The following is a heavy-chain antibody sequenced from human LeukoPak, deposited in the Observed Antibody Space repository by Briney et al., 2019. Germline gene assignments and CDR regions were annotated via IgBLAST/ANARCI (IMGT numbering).Heavy chain of an antibody. D-gene: IGHD6-19*01. CDR2: INPSGGST. V-gene: IGHV1-46*01. CDR1: GYTFTSFY. J-gene: IGHJ4*02. Sequence: ASVKVSCKASGYTFTSFYMHWVRQAPGQGLEWMGIINPSGGSTSYAQKFQGRVTMTRDTSTSTVYTELSSLRSEDTAVYYCAVIAVARQFDYWGQGTLVTVSS. CDR3: AVIAVARQFDY.